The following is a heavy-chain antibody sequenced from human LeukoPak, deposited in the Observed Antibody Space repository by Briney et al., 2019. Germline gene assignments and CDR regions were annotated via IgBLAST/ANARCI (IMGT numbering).Heavy chain of an antibody. D-gene: IGHD5-18*01. CDR1: GGSFSGYY. V-gene: IGHV4-34*01. Sequence: SETLSLTCAVYGGSFSGYYWSWIRQPPGKGLEWIGEINHSGSTNYNPSLKSRVTISVDTSKNQFSLKLSSVTAADTAVYCCASVDTAMVKGGFDYWGQGTLVTVSS. CDR3: ASVDTAMVKGGFDY. J-gene: IGHJ4*02. CDR2: INHSGST.